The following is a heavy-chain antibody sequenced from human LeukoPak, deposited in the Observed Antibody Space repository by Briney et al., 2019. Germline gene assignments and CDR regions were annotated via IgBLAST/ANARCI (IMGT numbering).Heavy chain of an antibody. Sequence: SETLSLTCTVSGGSISSYSWSWIRQPPGRGLEWIGYLYYSGSTNYNPSLKSRVTISVDTSKNQFSLKLSSVTAADTAVYYCARDSGYDDYWGQGTLVTVSS. J-gene: IGHJ4*02. CDR2: LYYSGST. D-gene: IGHD3-22*01. CDR3: ARDSGYDDY. CDR1: GGSISSYS. V-gene: IGHV4-59*12.